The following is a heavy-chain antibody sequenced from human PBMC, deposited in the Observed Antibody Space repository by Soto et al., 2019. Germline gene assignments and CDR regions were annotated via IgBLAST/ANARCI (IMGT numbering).Heavy chain of an antibody. CDR1: GYSISSGAYY. CDR3: ARLDGYNSFDF. J-gene: IGHJ4*02. D-gene: IGHD5-12*01. V-gene: IGHV4-30-2*01. CDR2: IFPNGGT. Sequence: QIHLQESGSGLVKPSQTLSLTCAVSGYSISSGAYYWSWIRQPQGKGLEWIGYIFPNGGTYYNPSLESRITISLDSSKNQFSLNVSAVTAADTALYYFARLDGYNSFDFWGQGTLVTVSS.